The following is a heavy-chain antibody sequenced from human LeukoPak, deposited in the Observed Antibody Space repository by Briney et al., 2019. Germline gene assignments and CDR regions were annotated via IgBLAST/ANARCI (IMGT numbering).Heavy chain of an antibody. Sequence: GGSLILSCAASGFTVSSNYMSWVRQAPGKGLEWVSVIYSGGSTYYADSVKGRFTISRDNSKNTLYLQMNSLRAEDTAVYYCARARRPVRYSSGWYEPDYWGQGTLVTVSS. V-gene: IGHV3-53*01. J-gene: IGHJ4*02. CDR3: ARARRPVRYSSGWYEPDY. CDR2: IYSGGST. D-gene: IGHD6-19*01. CDR1: GFTVSSNY.